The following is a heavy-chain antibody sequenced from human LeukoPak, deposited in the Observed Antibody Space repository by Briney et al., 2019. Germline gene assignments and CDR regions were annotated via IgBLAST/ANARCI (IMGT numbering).Heavy chain of an antibody. D-gene: IGHD2-2*01. CDR2: IRYDGSNK. CDR3: ARSLAGSTSYYYYYMDV. CDR1: GFTFSSYG. Sequence: GGSLRLSCAASGFTFSSYGMHWVRQAPGKGLEWVAFIRYDGSNKYYADSVKGRFTISRDNAKNSLYLQMNSLRAEDTAVYYCARSLAGSTSYYYYYMDVWGKGTTVTVSS. J-gene: IGHJ6*03. V-gene: IGHV3-30*02.